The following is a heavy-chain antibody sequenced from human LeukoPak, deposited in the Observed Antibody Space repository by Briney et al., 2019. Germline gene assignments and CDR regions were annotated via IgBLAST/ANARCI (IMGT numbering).Heavy chain of an antibody. V-gene: IGHV4-34*01. CDR2: INHSGSN. CDR1: GGSFSGYY. Sequence: SXXLSLTCAVYGGSFSGYYWSWIRQPPGKGLEWIGEINHSGSNNYNPSLKSRVTISVATSKNQFSLKLSSVTAADTAVYYCARGGGVAGLSQPSSLLIDYWGQGTLVTVSS. D-gene: IGHD6-19*01. J-gene: IGHJ4*02. CDR3: ARGGGVAGLSQPSSLLIDY.